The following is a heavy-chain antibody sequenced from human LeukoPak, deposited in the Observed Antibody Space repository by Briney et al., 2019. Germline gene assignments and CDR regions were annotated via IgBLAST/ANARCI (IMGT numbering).Heavy chain of an antibody. J-gene: IGHJ4*02. CDR2: ISSSINDI. D-gene: IGHD1-14*01. V-gene: IGHV3-21*01. CDR1: GFTFSSYT. Sequence: GGSLRLSCAASGFTFSSYTMSWVREAPGKGLEWVSSISSSINDIYHADSVKGRFTISREDAQNSVYLQMNSLKDEDTAVYYCARSRTSSPYDKNLNFWGQGTLVIVSS. CDR3: ARSRTSSPYDKNLNF.